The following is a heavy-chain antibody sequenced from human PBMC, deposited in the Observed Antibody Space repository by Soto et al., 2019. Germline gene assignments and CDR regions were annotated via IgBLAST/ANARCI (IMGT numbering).Heavy chain of an antibody. D-gene: IGHD5-12*01. J-gene: IGHJ6*03. Sequence: QVQLVQSGAEVKKPGASVKVSCKASGYTFTSYDINWVRQATGQGLEWMGWMNPNSGNTGYAQKFKGRVTMTRNTSISTAYMELSSLRSEDTAVYYCARGLGYVYYYYYYMDVWGKGTTVTVSS. CDR3: ARGLGYVYYYYYYMDV. V-gene: IGHV1-8*01. CDR1: GYTFTSYD. CDR2: MNPNSGNT.